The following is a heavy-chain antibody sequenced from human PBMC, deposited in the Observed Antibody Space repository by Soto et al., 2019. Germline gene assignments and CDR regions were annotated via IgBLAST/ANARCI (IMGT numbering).Heavy chain of an antibody. CDR3: ARDLAAAGTDYYYGMDV. Sequence: GGSLRLSCAASGFTVSSNYMSWVRQAPGKGLEWVSYISSSGSTIYYADSVKGRFTISRDNAKNSLYLQMNSLRAEDTAVYYCARDLAAAGTDYYYGMDVWGQGTTVTVSS. V-gene: IGHV3-11*01. CDR2: ISSSGSTI. J-gene: IGHJ6*02. CDR1: GFTVSSNY. D-gene: IGHD6-13*01.